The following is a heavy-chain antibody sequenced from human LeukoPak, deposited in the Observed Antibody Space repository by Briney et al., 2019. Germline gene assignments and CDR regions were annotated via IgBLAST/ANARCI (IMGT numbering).Heavy chain of an antibody. J-gene: IGHJ4*02. CDR1: GGSISSSSYY. V-gene: IGHV4-39*01. CDR2: IYYSGST. D-gene: IGHD5-24*01. Sequence: SETLSLTCTVSGGSISSSSYYWGWIRQPPGKGLEWIGSIYYSGSTYYNPSLKSRVTISVDTSKNQFSLKLSSVTAADTAVYYCARSLAVAGLPTGIEMATIYLFDYWGQGTLVTVSS. CDR3: ARSLAVAGLPTGIEMATIYLFDY.